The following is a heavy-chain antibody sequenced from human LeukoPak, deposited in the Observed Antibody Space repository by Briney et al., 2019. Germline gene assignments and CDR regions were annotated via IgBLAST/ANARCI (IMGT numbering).Heavy chain of an antibody. CDR2: ISLDGNNE. CDR1: GFTFRNYY. D-gene: IGHD4/OR15-4a*01. V-gene: IGHV3-30-3*01. J-gene: IGHJ3*01. CDR3: AGVRAGANRAFDV. Sequence: AGRSLRLSCAASGFTFRNYYMHWVRQAPGKGLEWVAVISLDGNNEYYADSVKGRFSLSRDNAKNTLWLQMNSLRADDTAVYYCAGVRAGANRAFDVWGQGTVVAVSS.